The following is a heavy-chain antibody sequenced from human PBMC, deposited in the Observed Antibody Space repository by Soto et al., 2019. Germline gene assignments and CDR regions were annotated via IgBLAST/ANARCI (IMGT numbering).Heavy chain of an antibody. Sequence: DVQVVESGGGLIQPGGSLRLSCAASGFTVNGKKYMTWVRQAPGKGLEWVSALYIADGTFYADSVKGRFTVSIDSSKNTVYLQMNNLSHDDTAVYYCATWLLREHAFDIWGLGTMVTVSS. CDR3: ATWLLREHAFDI. V-gene: IGHV3-53*01. J-gene: IGHJ3*02. CDR1: GFTVNGKKY. CDR2: LYIADGT. D-gene: IGHD2-15*01.